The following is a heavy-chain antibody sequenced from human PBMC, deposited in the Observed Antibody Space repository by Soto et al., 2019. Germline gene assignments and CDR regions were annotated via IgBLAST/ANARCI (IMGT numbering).Heavy chain of an antibody. Sequence: EPQLLESGGGLGHPGGSLRLSCAASGFTFSSYAMSWVRQAPGKGLEWVAPISGSGVSTYYADSVRGRSTISRDNSKKTVDLQMNSLRAEDTAVYYCAKFYCISIMCQVPAAKSTGGFEIWGQGTLVTVS. V-gene: IGHV3-23*01. D-gene: IGHD2-2*01. J-gene: IGHJ3*02. CDR2: ISGSGVST. CDR1: GFTFSSYA. CDR3: AKFYCISIMCQVPAAKSTGGFEI.